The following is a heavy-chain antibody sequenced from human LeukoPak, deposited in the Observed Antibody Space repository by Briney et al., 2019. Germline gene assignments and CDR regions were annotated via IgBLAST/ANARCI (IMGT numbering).Heavy chain of an antibody. CDR3: ARGSYYGYYYFDY. Sequence: GGSLRLSCAASRFTFSSYAMSWVRQAPGKGLDWVSGISRSGGSTNYADSVKGRFTISRDNSKSTLYLQMNSLRAEDTAVYYCARGSYYGYYYFDYWGQGTLVTVSS. CDR2: ISRSGGST. CDR1: RFTFSSYA. J-gene: IGHJ4*02. V-gene: IGHV3-23*01. D-gene: IGHD1-26*01.